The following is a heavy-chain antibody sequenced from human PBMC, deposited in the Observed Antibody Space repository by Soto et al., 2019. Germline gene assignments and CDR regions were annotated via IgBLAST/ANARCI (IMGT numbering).Heavy chain of an antibody. V-gene: IGHV3-23*01. J-gene: IGHJ4*02. CDR3: AYSSTPFDY. CDR1: GSTFSAYA. D-gene: IGHD6-13*01. Sequence: EVQLLESGGGLVQPGGSRRPPFAASGSTFSAYARSGFRQAPGKGREWVSAISGSGGSTYYADSVKGRFTISRDNSKNTLYLQMNSLRAEDTAVYYCAYSSTPFDYWGQGTLVTVSS. CDR2: ISGSGGST.